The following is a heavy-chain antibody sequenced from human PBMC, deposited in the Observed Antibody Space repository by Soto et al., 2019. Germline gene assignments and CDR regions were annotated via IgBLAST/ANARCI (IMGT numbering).Heavy chain of an antibody. CDR2: IYYSGST. CDR3: ARLQYYFDY. V-gene: IGHV4-59*08. Sequence: PSETLSLTCTVSGGPISSYYWSWIRQPPGKGLEWIGYIYYSGSTNYNPSLKSRVTISVDTSKNQFSLKLSSVTAADTAVYYCARLQYYFDYWGQGTLVTSPQ. CDR1: GGPISSYY. J-gene: IGHJ4*02.